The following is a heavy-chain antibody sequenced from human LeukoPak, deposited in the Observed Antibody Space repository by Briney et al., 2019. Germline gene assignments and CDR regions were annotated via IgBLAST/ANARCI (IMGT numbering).Heavy chain of an antibody. CDR2: IYYSGST. D-gene: IGHD5-24*01. J-gene: IGHJ3*02. CDR1: GGSISSGGYY. V-gene: IGHV4-31*03. Sequence: SQTLSLTCTVSGGSISSGGYYWSWLRQHPGQGLEWIGYIYYSGSTYYNPSLKSRVTISVDTSKNQFSLKLSSVTAADTAVYYCARGTVEMGAFDIWGQGTMVTVSS. CDR3: ARGTVEMGAFDI.